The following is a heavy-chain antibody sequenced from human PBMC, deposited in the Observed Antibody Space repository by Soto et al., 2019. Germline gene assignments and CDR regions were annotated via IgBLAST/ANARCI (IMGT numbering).Heavy chain of an antibody. D-gene: IGHD3-3*01. V-gene: IGHV1-69*02. CDR2: IIPILGIA. J-gene: IGHJ3*02. Sequence: QVQLVQSGAEVKKPGSSVKVSCKASGGTFSSYTISWVRQAPGQGLEWMGRIIPILGIANYAQKFQGRVTITADKSTSTAYMELSSLRSEDTAVYYCATRFWSGYYTAQGGAFDIWGQGTMVTVSS. CDR3: ATRFWSGYYTAQGGAFDI. CDR1: GGTFSSYT.